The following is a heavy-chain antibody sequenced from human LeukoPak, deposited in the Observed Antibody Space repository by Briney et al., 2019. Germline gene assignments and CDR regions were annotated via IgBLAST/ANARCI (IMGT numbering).Heavy chain of an antibody. CDR1: GFTFSSYA. V-gene: IGHV3-23*01. CDR2: ISGSGRST. Sequence: GGSLRLSCAASGFTFSSYAMSWVRRAPGKGLEGVSAISGSGRSTYYADSVKGRFTISRDNSKNTLYLQMNSLRAEDTAVYYCTSPYVRMKYWGQGTLVTVSS. J-gene: IGHJ4*01. D-gene: IGHD3-10*02. CDR3: TSPYVRMKY.